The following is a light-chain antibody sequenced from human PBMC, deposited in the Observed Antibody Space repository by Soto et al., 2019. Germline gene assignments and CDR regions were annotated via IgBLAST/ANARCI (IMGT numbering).Light chain of an antibody. J-gene: IGLJ1*01. CDR2: NNN. CDR1: SSNIGTNA. CDR3: AAWDDSRDSYV. Sequence: SVLPQPPSATGTPGQRVTISCYRGSSNIGTNAVTWYQQLPGTAPKLLIYNNNQRPSGGPDRFSGAKSCTSASLATSGRQSDEEADDYWAAWDDSRDSYVFGTGTKVTVL. V-gene: IGLV1-44*01.